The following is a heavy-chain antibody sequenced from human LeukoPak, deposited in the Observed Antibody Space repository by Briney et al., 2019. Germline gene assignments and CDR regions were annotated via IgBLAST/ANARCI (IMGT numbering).Heavy chain of an antibody. CDR1: GFTFSIYW. Sequence: GGSLRLSCAASGFTFSIYWMHWVRQAPGKGLVWVSRINFDGSTTSYADSVKRRFTISRDNAKNTLYLQMNSLRAEDTAVHYCARDRYYDSSGYYLPEDYWGQGTLVTVSS. D-gene: IGHD3-22*01. V-gene: IGHV3-74*01. CDR3: ARDRYYDSSGYYLPEDY. CDR2: INFDGSTT. J-gene: IGHJ4*02.